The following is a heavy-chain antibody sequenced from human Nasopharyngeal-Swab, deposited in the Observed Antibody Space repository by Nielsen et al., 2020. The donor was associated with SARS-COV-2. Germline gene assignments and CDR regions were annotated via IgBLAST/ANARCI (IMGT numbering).Heavy chain of an antibody. Sequence: GGSLRLSCAASGFTFSRYGMHWVRQAPGKGLEWVAIISYDGSNKYYADSVKGRFTISRDNSKNTVYLQMNSLRVEDTAVYYCARETAVAGDYYCDYWGQGTLVAVSS. V-gene: IGHV3-30*03. CDR1: GFTFSRYG. CDR2: ISYDGSNK. J-gene: IGHJ4*02. CDR3: ARETAVAGDYYCDY. D-gene: IGHD6-19*01.